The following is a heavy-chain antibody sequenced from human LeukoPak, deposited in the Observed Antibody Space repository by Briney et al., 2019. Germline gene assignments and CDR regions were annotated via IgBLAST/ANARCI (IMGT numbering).Heavy chain of an antibody. CDR2: IYYTGST. V-gene: IGHV4-59*01. Sequence: PSETLSLTCTVSGGSISSYYWSWIRQPPGKGLEWIGYIYYTGSTNYNPSLESRVTISVDTSKNQFSLKLSSVTAADTAVYYCARGGDLLFGKYYFDYWGQGTLVTVSS. CDR1: GGSISSYY. J-gene: IGHJ4*02. D-gene: IGHD2-21*01. CDR3: ARGGDLLFGKYYFDY.